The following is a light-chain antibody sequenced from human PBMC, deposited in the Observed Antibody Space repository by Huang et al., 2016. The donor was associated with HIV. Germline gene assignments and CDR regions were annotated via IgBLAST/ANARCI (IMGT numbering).Light chain of an antibody. J-gene: IGKJ1*01. Sequence: DIVMTQSPASLAVSLGESATITCVSSQSVSSPSDNRNHLAWYKQKPRHRPTLSIYWASTRESGVPDRYRGSSSATDVTLTIDNLQAEDVALYFCQQYYSIPGFGQGTYVEV. CDR3: QQYYSIPG. V-gene: IGKV4-1*01. CDR1: QSVSSPSDNRNH. CDR2: WAS.